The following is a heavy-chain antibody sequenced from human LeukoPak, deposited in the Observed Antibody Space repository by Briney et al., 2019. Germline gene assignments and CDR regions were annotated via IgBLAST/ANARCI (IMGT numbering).Heavy chain of an antibody. D-gene: IGHD3-16*01. CDR1: GFIFSKNA. Sequence: GGSLRLSCSASGFIFSKNAMIWVRQAPGKGLECVSTISNSGSYIYDADSVKGRFTISRGNARNSLFLQMNNLRDEDTAVYYCARGAGVGSYVPFDLWGPGTVVAVSS. J-gene: IGHJ4*02. V-gene: IGHV3-21*01. CDR3: ARGAGVGSYVPFDL. CDR2: ISNSGSYI.